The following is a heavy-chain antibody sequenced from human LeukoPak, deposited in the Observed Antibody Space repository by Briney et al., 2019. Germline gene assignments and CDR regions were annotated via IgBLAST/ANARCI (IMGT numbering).Heavy chain of an antibody. CDR3: ARPDGSGWQVDAFDI. CDR1: GGSISSTSYY. CDR2: IYYSGST. Sequence: SETLSLTCTVSGGSISSTSYYWGWIRQPPGKGLEWIGSIYYSGSTYYSPSLKSRVTISVDTSENQFSLKLSSVTAADTAVYYCARPDGSGWQVDAFDIWGQGTMVTVSS. J-gene: IGHJ3*02. V-gene: IGHV4-39*07. D-gene: IGHD6-19*01.